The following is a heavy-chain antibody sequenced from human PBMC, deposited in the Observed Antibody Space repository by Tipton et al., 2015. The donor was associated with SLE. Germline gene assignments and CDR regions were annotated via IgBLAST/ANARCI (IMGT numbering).Heavy chain of an antibody. CDR1: GGFISSSSYY. D-gene: IGHD6-19*01. J-gene: IGHJ3*02. CDR3: AREYSSGSAFDI. V-gene: IGHV4-39*07. Sequence: TLSLTCTVSGGFISSSSYYWGWIRQPPGKGLEWIGSIYYSGSTYYNPSLKSRVTISVDTSKNQFSLKLSSVTAADTAVYYCAREYSSGSAFDIWGQGTMVTVSS. CDR2: IYYSGST.